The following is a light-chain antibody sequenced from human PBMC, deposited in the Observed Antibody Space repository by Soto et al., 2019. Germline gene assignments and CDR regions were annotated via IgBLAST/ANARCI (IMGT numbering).Light chain of an antibody. CDR3: SSYAGSNNL. CDR2: EVS. Sequence: QSALTQPPSASGSPGQLVTISCTGTSSDVGGYNYVSWYQQHPGKAPKLMIYEVSKRPSGVPDRFSGSKSGNTASLTVSGLQAEDEADYYCSSYAGSNNLFGGGTKLTVL. CDR1: SSDVGGYNY. J-gene: IGLJ2*01. V-gene: IGLV2-8*01.